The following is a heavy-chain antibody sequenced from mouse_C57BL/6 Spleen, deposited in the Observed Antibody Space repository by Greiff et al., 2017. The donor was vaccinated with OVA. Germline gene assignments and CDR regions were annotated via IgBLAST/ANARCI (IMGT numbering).Heavy chain of an antibody. V-gene: IGHV10-1*01. CDR2: IRSKSNNYAT. J-gene: IGHJ4*01. Sequence: EVQLVESGGGLVQPKGSLKLSCAASGFSFNTYAMNWVRQAPGKGLEWVARIRSKSNNYATYYADSVKDRFTISRDDSESMLYLQMNNLKTEDTAMYYCMRHGEVGAVVVPYAMDYWGQGTSVTVSS. CDR3: MRHGEVGAVVVPYAMDY. D-gene: IGHD1-1*01. CDR1: GFSFNTYA.